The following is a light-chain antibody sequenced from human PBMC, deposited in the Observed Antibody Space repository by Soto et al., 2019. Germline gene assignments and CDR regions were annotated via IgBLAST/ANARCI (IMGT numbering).Light chain of an antibody. CDR2: DVN. V-gene: IGLV2-11*01. Sequence: QSALTQPRSVSGSPGQSVTISCTGTSSDVGGYNYVSWYQQHPGKAPKLMIYDVNKRPSGVPDRFSGSKSGNTAFLTISGLQAEDEADYYCCSYAGIYTLVFGGGTKLTVL. CDR1: SSDVGGYNY. J-gene: IGLJ2*01. CDR3: CSYAGIYTLV.